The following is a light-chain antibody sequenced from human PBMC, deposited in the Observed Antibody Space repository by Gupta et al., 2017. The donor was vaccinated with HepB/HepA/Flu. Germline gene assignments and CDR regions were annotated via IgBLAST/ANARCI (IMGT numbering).Light chain of an antibody. CDR3: QQYGSSPFS. CDR1: QSVSSSY. Sequence: VLPQSPGTLSLSPGERATLSCRASQSVSSSYLAWYQQKPGQAPRLLIYGASSRATGIPDRFSGSGSGTDFTLTISSLQPEDFAGYYCQQYGSSPFSFGGGTKLEIK. V-gene: IGKV3-20*01. J-gene: IGKJ4*01. CDR2: GAS.